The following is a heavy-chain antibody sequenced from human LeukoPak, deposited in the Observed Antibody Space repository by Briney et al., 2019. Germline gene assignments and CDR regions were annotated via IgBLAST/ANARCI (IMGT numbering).Heavy chain of an antibody. V-gene: IGHV3-20*04. D-gene: IGHD3-10*01. Sequence: PGGSLRLSCAASGFTFDDYCMSWVRQAPGKGLEWVSCINWNGGSTGYADSVKGRFTISRDNAKNSLYMKMNSLSAEDTALYYCARDRYGSGSYYNIPDYWGQGTLVTVSS. J-gene: IGHJ4*02. CDR3: ARDRYGSGSYYNIPDY. CDR2: INWNGGST. CDR1: GFTFDDYC.